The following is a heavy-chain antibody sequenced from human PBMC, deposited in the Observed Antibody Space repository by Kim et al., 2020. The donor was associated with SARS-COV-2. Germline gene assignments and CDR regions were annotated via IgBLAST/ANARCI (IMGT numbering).Heavy chain of an antibody. J-gene: IGHJ4*02. CDR3: AKGVLRYFDWSGY. D-gene: IGHD3-9*01. V-gene: IGHV3-23*01. Sequence: YADSVTGRFTISRDNSKNTLYLQMNSLRAEDTAVYYCAKGVLRYFDWSGYWGQGTLVTVSS.